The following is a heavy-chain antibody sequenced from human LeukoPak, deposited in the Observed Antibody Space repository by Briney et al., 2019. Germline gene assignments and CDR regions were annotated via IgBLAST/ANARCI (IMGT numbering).Heavy chain of an antibody. CDR1: GFTFSSYS. D-gene: IGHD4/OR15-4a*01. J-gene: IGHJ6*02. CDR2: IKQDGSEK. Sequence: GGSLRLSCAASGFTFSSYSMNWVRQAPGKGLEWVANIKQDGSEKYYVDSVKGRFTISRDNAKNSLYLQMNSLRAEDTAVYYCARDLTTKAGVMDVWGQGTTVTVSS. V-gene: IGHV3-7*01. CDR3: ARDLTTKAGVMDV.